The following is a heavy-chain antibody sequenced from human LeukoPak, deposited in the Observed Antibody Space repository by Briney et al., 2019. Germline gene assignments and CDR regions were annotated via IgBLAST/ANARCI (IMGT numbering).Heavy chain of an antibody. V-gene: IGHV1-2*02. D-gene: IGHD3-22*01. CDR3: ARDFLRIYHYDGFVYSINWFDP. J-gene: IGHJ5*02. CDR2: INPHSGGS. Sequence: ASMKVSCKASGYTFTHYFIHWVRQAPGQGVEWMGWINPHSGGSSYAQKFQGRVTMTRDTSTSTASMELHRLRSNDTAVYFCARDFLRIYHYDGFVYSINWFDPWGQGTLVTVSS. CDR1: GYTFTHYF.